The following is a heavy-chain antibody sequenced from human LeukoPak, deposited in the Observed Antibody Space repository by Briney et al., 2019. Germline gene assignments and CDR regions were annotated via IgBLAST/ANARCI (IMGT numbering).Heavy chain of an antibody. CDR1: GYTFTSYD. V-gene: IGHV1-8*01. CDR2: MNPNNGNT. J-gene: IGHJ6*03. D-gene: IGHD3-16*01. CDR3: ARLHWESGGIYFYYYMDV. Sequence: ASVKVSCKASGYTFTSYDINWVRQAPGQGLEWMASMNPNNGNTAYARKFQGRVTMTRDTSIGTAYLELSPLRSEDTAVYYCARLHWESGGIYFYYYMDVWGKGTTVTVPS.